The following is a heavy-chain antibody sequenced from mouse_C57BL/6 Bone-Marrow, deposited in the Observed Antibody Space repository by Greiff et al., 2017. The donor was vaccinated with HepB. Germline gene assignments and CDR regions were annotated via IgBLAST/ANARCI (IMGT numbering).Heavy chain of an antibody. Sequence: QVQLQQPGAELVKPGASVKLSCKASGYTFTSYWMQWVKQRPGQGLEWIGEIDPSDSYINYNQKFKGKATLTVDTSSSTAYMQLNSLTSEDSAVYSCARQASLLSWFAYWGQGTLVTVSA. CDR1: GYTFTSYW. V-gene: IGHV1-50*01. CDR3: ARQASLLSWFAY. J-gene: IGHJ3*01. CDR2: IDPSDSYI. D-gene: IGHD3-2*02.